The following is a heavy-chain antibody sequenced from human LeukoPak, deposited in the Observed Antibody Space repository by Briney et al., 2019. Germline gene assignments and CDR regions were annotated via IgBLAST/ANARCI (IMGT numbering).Heavy chain of an antibody. V-gene: IGHV3-7*01. Sequence: GALRLSCAASGFSLSNYWMNWVRQAPGKGLEWVANIKQDGSEKNYVDSVKGRFSISRDNAKNSLILQMNSLRDEDTAVYYCARGVWAPFDSWGQGTLVSVSS. CDR3: ARGVWAPFDS. D-gene: IGHD7-27*01. J-gene: IGHJ4*02. CDR2: IKQDGSEK. CDR1: GFSLSNYW.